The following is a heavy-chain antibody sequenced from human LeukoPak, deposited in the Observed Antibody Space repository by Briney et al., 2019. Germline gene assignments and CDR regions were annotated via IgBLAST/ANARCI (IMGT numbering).Heavy chain of an antibody. V-gene: IGHV3-74*01. CDR1: GFTFSTSW. J-gene: IGHJ4*02. CDR2: IYGDGSST. CDR3: ARDGGHGYNFEY. Sequence: QPGGSLRLSCAASGFTFSTSWMHWVRQAPGKGLVWVSLIYGDGSSTTYADSVKGRFTTSRDNAKNTLYLQMNSLRAEDTAVYYCARDGGHGYNFEYWGQGTLVTVSS. D-gene: IGHD5-24*01.